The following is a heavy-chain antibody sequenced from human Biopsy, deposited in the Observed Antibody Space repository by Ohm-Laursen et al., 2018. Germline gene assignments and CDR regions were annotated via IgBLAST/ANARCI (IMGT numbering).Heavy chain of an antibody. CDR3: ARDRGYYSDRTVPGYFDL. Sequence: SDTLSLTCTVSDGSIDNYHWTWIRQAPGKTLEWIGSITYRGSTDYNPSLQSRVTISVDTSKNHFSLRLRSVTPADTAIYYCARDRGYYSDRTVPGYFDLWGRGTLVTVSS. D-gene: IGHD3-22*01. J-gene: IGHJ2*01. CDR1: DGSIDNYH. V-gene: IGHV4-59*01. CDR2: ITYRGST.